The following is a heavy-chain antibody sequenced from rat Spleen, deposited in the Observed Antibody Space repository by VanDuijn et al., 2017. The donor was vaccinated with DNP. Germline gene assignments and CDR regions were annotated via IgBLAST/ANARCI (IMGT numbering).Heavy chain of an antibody. D-gene: IGHD1-1*01. CDR3: ARSGSYGGHWFAY. CDR1: GFTFSDYN. CDR2: IIFDGSPT. Sequence: EVQLVESGGGLVQPGGSLKLSCAASGFTFSDYNMAWVRQAPKKGLEWVTTIIFDGSPTYYRDSVKGRFTISRDNARSILYLQMDSLRSDDTATYYCARSGSYGGHWFAYLGQGTLVTVSS. V-gene: IGHV5-7*01. J-gene: IGHJ3*01.